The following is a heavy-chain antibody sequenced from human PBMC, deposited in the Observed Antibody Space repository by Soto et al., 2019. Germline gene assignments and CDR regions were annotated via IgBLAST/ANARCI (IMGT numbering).Heavy chain of an antibody. CDR2: ISWDGGST. CDR1: GFTFDDYT. Sequence: VQLVESGGVVVQPGGSLRLSCAASGFTFDDYTMHWVRQAPGKGLEWVSLISWDGGSTYYADSVKGRFTISRDNSKNSLYLQMNSLRTEDTALYYCAKSLLSRSVYYYGMDVWGQGTTVTVSS. V-gene: IGHV3-43*01. J-gene: IGHJ6*02. CDR3: AKSLLSRSVYYYGMDV.